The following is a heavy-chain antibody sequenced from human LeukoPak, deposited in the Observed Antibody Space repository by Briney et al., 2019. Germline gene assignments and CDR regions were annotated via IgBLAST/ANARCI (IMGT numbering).Heavy chain of an antibody. Sequence: GGSLRLSCAASGFTVSSNYMSWVRRAPGKGLEWVSVIYSGGSTYYADSVKGRFTISRDNSKNTLYLQMNSLRAEDTAVYYCARELIDYYGMDVWGQGTTVTVSS. V-gene: IGHV3-66*01. CDR1: GFTVSSNY. CDR2: IYSGGST. CDR3: ARELIDYYGMDV. D-gene: IGHD2-21*01. J-gene: IGHJ6*02.